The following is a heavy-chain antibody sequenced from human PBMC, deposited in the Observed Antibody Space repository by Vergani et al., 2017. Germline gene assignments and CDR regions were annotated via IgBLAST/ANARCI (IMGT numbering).Heavy chain of an antibody. J-gene: IGHJ4*02. CDR3: ARLRIMGYYFDY. D-gene: IGHD3-16*01. V-gene: IGHV4-61*02. Sequence: QVQLQESGPGLVKPSQTLSLTCTVSGSSISSGSYYWSWIRRPAGKGLEWIGRIYTSGSTNYNPSLKSRVTISVDTSKNQFSLKLSSVTAADTAVYYCARLRIMGYYFDYWGQGTLVTVSS. CDR2: IYTSGST. CDR1: GSSISSGSYY.